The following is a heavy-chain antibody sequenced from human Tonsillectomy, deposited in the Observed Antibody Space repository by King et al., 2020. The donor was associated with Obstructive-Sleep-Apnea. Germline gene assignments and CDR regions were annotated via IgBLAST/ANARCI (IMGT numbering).Heavy chain of an antibody. D-gene: IGHD3-10*01. CDR3: ARDLLLWFGDETPNYFDY. J-gene: IGHJ4*02. Sequence: VQLVESGGGVVQPGRSLRLSCAASGFTFSTNVMHWVRQAPGKVLEWVAVWPYDGINKYYAEPVKGRFTISRDHSKNTLYLQMNSLRPEATAVYYCARDLLLWFGDETPNYFDYWGQGTLVTVSS. V-gene: IGHV3-30*04. CDR2: WPYDGINK. CDR1: GFTFSTNV.